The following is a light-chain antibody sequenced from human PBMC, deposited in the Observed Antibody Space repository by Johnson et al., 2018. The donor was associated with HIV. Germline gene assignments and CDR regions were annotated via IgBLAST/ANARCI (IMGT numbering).Light chain of an antibody. J-gene: IGLJ1*01. V-gene: IGLV1-51*01. CDR2: DNN. CDR3: GTWDSSLSVNYV. CDR1: SSDMGNYA. Sequence: QSVLTQPPSVSAAPGQKVTISCSGSSSDMGNYAVSWYQQLPGTAPKLLIYDNNKRPSGIPDRFSGSKSGTSATLGITGLQTGDEADYYCGTWDSSLSVNYVFGTGTKVTVL.